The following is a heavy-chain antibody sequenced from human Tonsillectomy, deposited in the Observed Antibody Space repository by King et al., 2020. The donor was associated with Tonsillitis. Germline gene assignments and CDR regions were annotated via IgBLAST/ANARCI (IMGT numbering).Heavy chain of an antibody. V-gene: IGHV3-64D*06. Sequence: VQLVESGGGLVKPGGSLRLSCSASGFTFSGFAIHWVRQAPGKGLEYVSSISYKGVITNYADSVKGRFTVSRDNSNNTMYLHMTSLITEDTAVYHCVGGYDCCSGSSNWFDPWGQGTLVTVSS. CDR2: ISYKGVIT. J-gene: IGHJ5*02. CDR1: GFTFSGFA. D-gene: IGHD3-3*01. CDR3: VGGYDCCSGSSNWFDP.